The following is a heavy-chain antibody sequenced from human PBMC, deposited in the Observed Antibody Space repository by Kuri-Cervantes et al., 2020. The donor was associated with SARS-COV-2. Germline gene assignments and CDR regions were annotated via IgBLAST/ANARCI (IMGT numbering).Heavy chain of an antibody. V-gene: IGHV3-49*04. CDR3: ARAFREMGPAAIPYYMDV. Sequence: GGSLRLSCTTSGFTFGDYAMSWVRQAPGKGLEWIGFIRSKTIGGTKEYAASVKGRFSISREDFKSTAYLQMNSLKTEDTAVYYCARAFREMGPAAIPYYMDVGGKGTTVTVSS. J-gene: IGHJ6*03. CDR1: GFTFGDYA. CDR2: IRSKTIGGTK. D-gene: IGHD2-2*01.